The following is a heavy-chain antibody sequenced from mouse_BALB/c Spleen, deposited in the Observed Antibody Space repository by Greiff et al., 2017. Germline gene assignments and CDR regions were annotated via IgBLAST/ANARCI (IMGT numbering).Heavy chain of an antibody. CDR3: ARTPIAGYYAMDY. CDR2: ISSGSSTI. J-gene: IGHJ4*01. Sequence: EVHLVESGGGLVQPGGSRKLSCAASGFTFSSFGMHWVRQAPEKGLEWVAYISSGSSTIYYADTVKGRFTISRDNPKNTLFLQMTSLRSEDTAMYYCARTPIAGYYAMDYWGQGTSVTVSS. D-gene: IGHD4-1*01. V-gene: IGHV5-17*02. CDR1: GFTFSSFG.